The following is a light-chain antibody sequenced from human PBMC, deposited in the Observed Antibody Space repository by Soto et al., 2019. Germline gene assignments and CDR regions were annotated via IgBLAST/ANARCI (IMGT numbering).Light chain of an antibody. V-gene: IGKV3D-15*01. CDR1: QSVSSN. J-gene: IGKJ1*01. CDR3: QQYSNWPPT. CDR2: GAS. Sequence: EIVMTQSPATLSVSPGERATLSCRASQSVSSNLAWYQQKPGQAPRLLIYGASTRATGIPARFSGSGSGTEFTLTLSSLQAEDFAVYYCQQYSNWPPTFGQGTKVEIK.